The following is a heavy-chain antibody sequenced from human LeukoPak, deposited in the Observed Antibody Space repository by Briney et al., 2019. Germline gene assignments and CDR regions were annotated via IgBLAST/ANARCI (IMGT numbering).Heavy chain of an antibody. CDR3: AKDQEGDIVVVPAAGFDY. J-gene: IGHJ4*02. CDR2: ISGSGGST. CDR1: GFTFSSYA. D-gene: IGHD2-2*01. V-gene: IGHV3-23*01. Sequence: GGSLRLSCAASGFTFSSYAMSWVRQAPGKGLEWVSAISGSGGSTYYADSVKGRFTISRDNSKNTLYLQMNSLRAEDTAVYYCAKDQEGDIVVVPAAGFDYWGQGTLVTVSS.